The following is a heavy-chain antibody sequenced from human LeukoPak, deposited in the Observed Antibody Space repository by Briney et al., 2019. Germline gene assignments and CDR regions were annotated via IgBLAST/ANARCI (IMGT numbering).Heavy chain of an antibody. V-gene: IGHV4-59*11. D-gene: IGHD1-14*01. CDR3: ARDRISINALDM. Sequence: PPETLSLTCTVSGASISGHYLTWLRQPPGKGLDWIGYISHIGSTNYNPSLKSRVTISVDTSKNQFSLKLTSVTAADTAVYYCARDRISINALDMWGQGTMVTVSS. CDR2: ISHIGST. J-gene: IGHJ3*02. CDR1: GASISGHY.